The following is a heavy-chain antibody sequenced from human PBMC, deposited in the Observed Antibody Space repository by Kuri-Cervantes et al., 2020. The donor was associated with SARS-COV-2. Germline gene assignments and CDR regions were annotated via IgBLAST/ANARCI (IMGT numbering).Heavy chain of an antibody. CDR2: IYYTGST. CDR1: GAPISSSSYY. V-gene: IGHV4-39*01. Sequence: GSLRLSCTVSGAPISSSSYYWDWNRQPPGKGLEWIGSIYYTGSTCYNPSLKSRVTISVDTSKNQFSLKLTSVTAADTAVYYCARRSYYDFFTGYYIPFYMDVWGKGTTVTVSS. CDR3: ARRSYYDFFTGYYIPFYMDV. J-gene: IGHJ6*03. D-gene: IGHD3-9*01.